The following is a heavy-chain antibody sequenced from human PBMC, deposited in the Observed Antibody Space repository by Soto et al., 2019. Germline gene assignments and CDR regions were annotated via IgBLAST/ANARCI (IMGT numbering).Heavy chain of an antibody. CDR3: ARDHGSSYAGYYYYGMDV. V-gene: IGHV3-33*01. CDR1: GFTFSSYG. J-gene: IGHJ6*02. CDR2: IWYDGSNK. D-gene: IGHD6-6*01. Sequence: PGGSLRLSCAASGFTFSSYGMHWVRQAPGKGLEWVAVIWYDGSNKYYADSVKGRFTISRDNSKNTLYLQMNSLRAEDTAVYYCARDHGSSYAGYYYYGMDVWGQGTTVTVSS.